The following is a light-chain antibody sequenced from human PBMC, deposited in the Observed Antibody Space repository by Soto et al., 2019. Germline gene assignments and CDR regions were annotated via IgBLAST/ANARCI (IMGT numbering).Light chain of an antibody. CDR1: QSISGTF. Sequence: EIVLTQSPGTLSLSPGERATLSCRASQSISGTFLAWYQHKPGQAPRVLIYGASRRATGIPDRFSGSGSGTDFPLTTSGREPEVFPLFYLQQYYSGWTLGKGTKVKMK. CDR3: QQYYSGWT. J-gene: IGKJ1*01. V-gene: IGKV3-20*01. CDR2: GAS.